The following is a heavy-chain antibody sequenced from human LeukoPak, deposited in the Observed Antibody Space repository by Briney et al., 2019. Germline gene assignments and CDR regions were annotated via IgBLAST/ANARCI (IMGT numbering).Heavy chain of an antibody. CDR3: ARDLCSSTSCYAFYLDY. V-gene: IGHV3-33*01. CDR2: IWHDGSNK. Sequence: PGGSLRLSCAASGFTFSSYGMHWVRQAPGKGLEWVAVIWHDGSNKYYADSVKGRFTISRDNSKNTLYLQMNSLRAEDTAVYYCARDLCSSTSCYAFYLDYWSQGTLVTVSS. D-gene: IGHD2-2*01. J-gene: IGHJ4*02. CDR1: GFTFSSYG.